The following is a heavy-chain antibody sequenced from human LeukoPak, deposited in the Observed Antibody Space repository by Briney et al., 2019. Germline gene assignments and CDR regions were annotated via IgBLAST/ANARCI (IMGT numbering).Heavy chain of an antibody. CDR3: ARDSRITIFGVVTFFDY. Sequence: PSETLSLTCTVSGYSISSGYYWGWIRQPPGKGLEWIGSIYHSGSTYYNPSLKSRVTISVDTSKNQFSLKLSSVTAADTAVCYCARDSRITIFGVVTFFDYWGQGTLVTVSS. V-gene: IGHV4-38-2*02. J-gene: IGHJ4*02. CDR1: GYSISSGYY. D-gene: IGHD3-3*01. CDR2: IYHSGST.